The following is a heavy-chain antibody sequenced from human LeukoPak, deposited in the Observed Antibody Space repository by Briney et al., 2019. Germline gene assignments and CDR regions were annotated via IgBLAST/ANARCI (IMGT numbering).Heavy chain of an antibody. Sequence: GGSLRLSCAASGFTVSSNYMSWVRQASGKGLEWVGRIRSKANSYATAYAASVKGRFTISRDDSKNTAYLQMNSLRAEDTAVYYCAKDESGDYFDYWGRGTLVTVSS. CDR2: IRSKANSYAT. D-gene: IGHD1-26*01. CDR1: GFTVSSNY. V-gene: IGHV3-73*01. CDR3: AKDESGDYFDY. J-gene: IGHJ4*02.